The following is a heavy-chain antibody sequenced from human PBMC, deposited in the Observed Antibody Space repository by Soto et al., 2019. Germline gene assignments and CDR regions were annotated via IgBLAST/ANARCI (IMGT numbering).Heavy chain of an antibody. CDR3: AHGEYSSDGWCFFDY. J-gene: IGHJ4*02. D-gene: IGHD5-18*01. CDR1: GFSLNASGVR. CDR2: IYWDDGK. Sequence: SGPTLVHPTQTLPLTCTLSGFSLNASGVRVAWIRQPPGKALEWLALIYWDDGKRYSPSLKNRLTVTKDTLKNQVVLTMTNMDPADTGTYYCAHGEYSSDGWCFFDYWGQGTLVTVSS. V-gene: IGHV2-5*02.